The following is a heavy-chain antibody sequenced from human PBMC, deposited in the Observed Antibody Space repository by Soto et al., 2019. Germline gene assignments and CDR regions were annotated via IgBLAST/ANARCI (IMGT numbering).Heavy chain of an antibody. CDR2: ISYDGSNK. Sequence: QVQLVESGGGVVQPGRSLRLSCAASGFTFSSYAMHWVRQAPGKGLEWGAVISYDGSNKYYADSVKGRFTISRDNSKNTLYLQMNSLRGEDTAVYYCARALDLGYCSSTSCHLDYWGQGTLVTVSS. D-gene: IGHD2-2*01. J-gene: IGHJ4*02. V-gene: IGHV3-30-3*01. CDR3: ARALDLGYCSSTSCHLDY. CDR1: GFTFSSYA.